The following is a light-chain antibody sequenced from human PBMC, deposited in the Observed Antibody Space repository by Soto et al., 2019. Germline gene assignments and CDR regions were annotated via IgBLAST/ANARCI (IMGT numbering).Light chain of an antibody. J-gene: IGKJ1*01. V-gene: IGKV3-20*01. Sequence: ENGLTLAPGALSLSTGERATLSCRTSQSVSNNYLAWYQQKPGQTPRLLIYDTSTRATGVPTRFSGSGSGTDFTLTISRLEPEDFAVYYCQQYGSSPRTFGQRTKADI. CDR1: QSVSNNY. CDR2: DTS. CDR3: QQYGSSPRT.